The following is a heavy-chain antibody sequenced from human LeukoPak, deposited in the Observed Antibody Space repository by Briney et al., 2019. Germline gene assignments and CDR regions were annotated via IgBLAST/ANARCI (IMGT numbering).Heavy chain of an antibody. D-gene: IGHD3-16*02. CDR3: ARGRAYVWGSYRSNWFDP. Sequence: GASVKVSCKASGYTFTGYYMHWVRQAPGQGLEWMGWINPNSGGTNYAQKFQGRVTMTRDTSISTAYMELSRLRSDDTAVYYCARGRAYVWGSYRSNWFDPWGQGTLVTVPS. V-gene: IGHV1-2*02. J-gene: IGHJ5*02. CDR1: GYTFTGYY. CDR2: INPNSGGT.